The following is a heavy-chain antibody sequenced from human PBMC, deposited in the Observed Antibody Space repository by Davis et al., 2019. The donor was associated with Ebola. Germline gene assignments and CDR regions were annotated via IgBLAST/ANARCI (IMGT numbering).Heavy chain of an antibody. CDR1: GFTFSSYA. CDR3: AIGFSRYYYYGMDV. V-gene: IGHV3-30-3*01. D-gene: IGHD5-12*01. Sequence: GGSLRLSCAASGFTFSSYAMHWVRQAPGKGLEWVAVISSDGCNKYYADSVKGRFTISSDNSKNTLYLQMNSLRAEDTAVYYCAIGFSRYYYYGMDVWGQGTTVTVSS. J-gene: IGHJ6*02. CDR2: ISSDGCNK.